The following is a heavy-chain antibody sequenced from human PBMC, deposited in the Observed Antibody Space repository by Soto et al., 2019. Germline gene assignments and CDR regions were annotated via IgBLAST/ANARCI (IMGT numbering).Heavy chain of an antibody. J-gene: IGHJ4*02. D-gene: IGHD3-16*01. V-gene: IGHV3-30*18. CDR3: AKDLWGSGSPFDY. Sequence: PGGSLRLSCAASGFTFSSYGMHWVRQAPGKGLEWVAVISYDGSNKYYADSVKGRFTISRDNSKNTLYLQMNSLRAEDTAVYYCAKDLWGSGSPFDYWGQGTLVTVS. CDR2: ISYDGSNK. CDR1: GFTFSSYG.